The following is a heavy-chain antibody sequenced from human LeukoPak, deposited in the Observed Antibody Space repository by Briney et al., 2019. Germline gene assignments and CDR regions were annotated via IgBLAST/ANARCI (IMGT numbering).Heavy chain of an antibody. CDR1: GGTFSNYA. V-gene: IGHV1-69*13. D-gene: IGHD5-12*01. CDR2: IIPMFDTS. Sequence: SVKVSCKAYGGTFSNYAIDWVRQAPGQGLEWMGGIIPMFDTSYNEQKFEGRVTITADESTSTVYRELSSLSSEDTAAYYLAISHSGYYEHWGQGTLVTVSS. J-gene: IGHJ4*02. CDR3: AISHSGYYEH.